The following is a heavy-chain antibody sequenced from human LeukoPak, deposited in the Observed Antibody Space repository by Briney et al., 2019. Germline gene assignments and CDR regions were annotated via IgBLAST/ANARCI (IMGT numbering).Heavy chain of an antibody. D-gene: IGHD1-26*01. V-gene: IGHV3-66*01. CDR1: GFTVSNNY. J-gene: IGHJ6*02. CDR2: IYTAGTT. Sequence: GRSLRLSCAATGFTVSNNYMSWVRQAPGTGLEWVSVIYTAGTTYYAASVKGRFTISRDNSRNTLYLQMNSLRAEDTAVYYCAKSPGTYSYYSYLDVWGQGTTVTVSS. CDR3: AKSPGTYSYYSYLDV.